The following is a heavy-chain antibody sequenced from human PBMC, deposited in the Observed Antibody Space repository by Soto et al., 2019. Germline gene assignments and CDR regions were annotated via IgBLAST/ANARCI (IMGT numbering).Heavy chain of an antibody. D-gene: IGHD3-3*01. J-gene: IGHJ4*02. Sequence: PGESLKISCKGSGYNFAGYWIAWVRQMPGKGLELMGIIYPSDSDTRYRPSFQGQVTISADKPTSSPHLQWSSLRASDTAMYYCARGGVSTRTFPYSGQGTPVTVSS. CDR1: GYNFAGYW. CDR2: IYPSDSDT. CDR3: ARGGVSTRTFPY. V-gene: IGHV5-51*01.